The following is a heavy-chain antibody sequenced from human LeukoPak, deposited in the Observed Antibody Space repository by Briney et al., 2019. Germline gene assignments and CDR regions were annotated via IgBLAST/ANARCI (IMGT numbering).Heavy chain of an antibody. J-gene: IGHJ6*04. D-gene: IGHD3-10*01. CDR2: IYYSGST. CDR1: DGSISSYY. V-gene: IGHV4-59*01. Sequence: PSETLSLTCTVSDGSISSYYWSWIRQPPGKGLEWIGYIYYSGSTNYNPSLKSRVTISVDTSKNQFSLKLSSVTAADTAVYYCARVGVSWFGERGRYYYGMDVWGKGTTVTVSS. CDR3: ARVGVSWFGERGRYYYGMDV.